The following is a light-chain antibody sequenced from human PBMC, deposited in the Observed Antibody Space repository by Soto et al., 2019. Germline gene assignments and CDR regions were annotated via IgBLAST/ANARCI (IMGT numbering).Light chain of an antibody. CDR2: GAS. CDR3: QQYTNWPPYT. J-gene: IGKJ2*01. V-gene: IGKV3-15*01. CDR1: QSVSSS. Sequence: EIVLTQSPGTMSLSPGERATLSCRASQSVSSSFLTWYQQKPGQAPRLLIXGASTRATGIPARFSGSGSGTEFSLTISSLQSEDFAVYYCQQYTNWPPYTFGQGTKVDIK.